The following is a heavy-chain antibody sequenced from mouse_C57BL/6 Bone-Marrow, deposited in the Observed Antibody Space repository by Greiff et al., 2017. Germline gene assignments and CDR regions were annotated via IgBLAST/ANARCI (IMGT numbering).Heavy chain of an antibody. Sequence: LEESGAELVRPGTSVKVSCKASGYAFTNYLIEWVKQRPGQGLEWIGVINPGSGGTNYNEKFKGKATLTADKSSSTAYMQLSSLTSEDSAVYFCARPDGYSYAMDYWGQGTSVTVSS. CDR3: ARPDGYSYAMDY. D-gene: IGHD2-3*01. J-gene: IGHJ4*01. CDR1: GYAFTNYL. CDR2: INPGSGGT. V-gene: IGHV1-54*01.